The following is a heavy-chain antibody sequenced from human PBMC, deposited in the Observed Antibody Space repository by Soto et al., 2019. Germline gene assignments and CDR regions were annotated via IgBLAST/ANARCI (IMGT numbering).Heavy chain of an antibody. CDR3: ARGGTPIDY. J-gene: IGHJ4*02. D-gene: IGHD3-16*01. CDR1: GYTFTNFG. V-gene: IGHV1-18*01. Sequence: QVHLVQSGAEVKKPGASVKVSCTASGYTFTNFGISWVRQAPGQGLEWMGWISAYNGNTNYTQKFQGRVTITTDTSTSTAYMELRSLRSGDTAVYYCARGGTPIDYWCQGTLVTVSS. CDR2: ISAYNGNT.